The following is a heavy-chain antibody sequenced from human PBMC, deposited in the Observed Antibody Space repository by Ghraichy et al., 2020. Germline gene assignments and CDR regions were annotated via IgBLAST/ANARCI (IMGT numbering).Heavy chain of an antibody. CDR3: ARHEDYYDSRGAFDI. CDR1: GGSISSYY. V-gene: IGHV4-4*09. J-gene: IGHJ3*02. D-gene: IGHD3-22*01. Sequence: SETLSLTCTVSGGSISSYYWSWIRQPPGKGLEWIGYIYTSGSTNYNPSLKSRVTISVDTSKNQFSLKLSSVTAADTAVYYCARHEDYYDSRGAFDIWGQGTMVTVSS. CDR2: IYTSGST.